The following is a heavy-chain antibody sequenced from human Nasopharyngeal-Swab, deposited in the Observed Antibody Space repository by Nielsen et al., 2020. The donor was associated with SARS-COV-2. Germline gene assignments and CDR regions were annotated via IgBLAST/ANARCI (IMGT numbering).Heavy chain of an antibody. J-gene: IGHJ6*03. Sequence: SETLSLTCTVSGGSISTYYWSWLRPPPGKGLEWIGYSYYSGSTNYNPSLKSRVTISVDTSKNQFSLKLSSVTAADTAVYYCARDATTKAYYYYMDVWGKGTTVTVSS. CDR3: ARDATTKAYYYYMDV. CDR1: GGSISTYY. D-gene: IGHD4-17*01. V-gene: IGHV4-59*01. CDR2: SYYSGST.